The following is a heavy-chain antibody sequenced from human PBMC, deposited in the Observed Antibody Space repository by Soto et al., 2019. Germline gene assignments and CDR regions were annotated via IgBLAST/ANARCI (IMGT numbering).Heavy chain of an antibody. V-gene: IGHV4-31*03. D-gene: IGHD1-26*01. CDR1: GGSISSGGYY. CDR2: IYYSGST. Sequence: PSETLSLTCTVSGGSISSGGYYWSWIRQHPGKGLEWIGYIYYSGSTYYNPSLKSRVTISVDMFNNQFSLELTSVTAADTAVYYCVRVSGSYPNWFDPWRQGTLVTSPQ. CDR3: VRVSGSYPNWFDP. J-gene: IGHJ5*02.